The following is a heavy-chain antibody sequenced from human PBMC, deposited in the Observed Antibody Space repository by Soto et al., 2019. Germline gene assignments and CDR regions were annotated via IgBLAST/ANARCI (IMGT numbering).Heavy chain of an antibody. CDR2: IIPIFGRA. Sequence: QVQLVQSGAEVKKPGSSVKVSCKASGGTFSSYAISWVRQAPGQGLEWMGGIIPIFGRANYAQKVQGRGTITADESTSTAYMELSSLRSEDTAVYYCAGTRVRHSSSSGEPWYYGMDVWGQGTTVTVSS. CDR1: GGTFSSYA. J-gene: IGHJ6*02. CDR3: AGTRVRHSSSSGEPWYYGMDV. V-gene: IGHV1-69*01. D-gene: IGHD6-6*01.